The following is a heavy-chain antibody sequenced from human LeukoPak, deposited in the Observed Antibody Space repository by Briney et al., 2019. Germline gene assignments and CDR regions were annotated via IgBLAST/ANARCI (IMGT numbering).Heavy chain of an antibody. CDR1: GFTFSSYW. Sequence: GGSLRLSCAASGFTFSSYWMSWVRKAPGKGPEWVANIKEDGSEKYYMDSVKGRFTISRDNVKNSLYLQMNSLRAEDTAVYYCARKSDYGDFHFDCWGQGTLVTVSS. D-gene: IGHD4-17*01. CDR3: ARKSDYGDFHFDC. V-gene: IGHV3-7*04. J-gene: IGHJ4*02. CDR2: IKEDGSEK.